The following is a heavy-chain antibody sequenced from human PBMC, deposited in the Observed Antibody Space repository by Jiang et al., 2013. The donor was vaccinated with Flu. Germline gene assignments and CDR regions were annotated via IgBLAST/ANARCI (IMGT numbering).Heavy chain of an antibody. Sequence: PGLVKPSETLSLTCTVSGGSISSYYWSWIRQPPGKGLEWIGYIYYSGSTNYNPSLKSRVTISVDTSKNQFSLKLSSVTAADTAVYYCAGTSGQDAFDIVGPRDNGHRLF. CDR1: GGSISSYY. J-gene: IGHJ3*02. CDR2: IYYSGST. V-gene: IGHV4-59*01. D-gene: IGHD5-12*01. CDR3: AGTSGQDAFDI.